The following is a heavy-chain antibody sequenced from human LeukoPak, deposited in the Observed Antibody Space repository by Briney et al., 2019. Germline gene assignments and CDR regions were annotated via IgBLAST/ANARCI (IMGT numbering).Heavy chain of an antibody. CDR1: GGSISYYY. CDR2: IYYSGST. V-gene: IGHV4-59*08. D-gene: IGHD4-17*01. CDR3: ARQGNGDLYYLDY. J-gene: IGHJ4*02. Sequence: SETLSLTCTVSGGSISYYYWSWIRQPPGKGLDWIGYIYYSGSTKYNPPLKSQITISVDTSKNQFSLNLSSVTAADTAMYYCARQGNGDLYYLDYWGQGTLVTVSS.